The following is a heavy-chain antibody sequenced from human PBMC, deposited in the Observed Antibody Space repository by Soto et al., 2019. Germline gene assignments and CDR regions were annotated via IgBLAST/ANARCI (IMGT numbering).Heavy chain of an antibody. D-gene: IGHD1-26*01. CDR2: ISYNGGTQ. Sequence: QVQLVESGGGVAQPGTSLRVSCAASGLTFSSHAMHWVRQAPGKGLEWVAVISYNGGTQYYADSVKGRFTISRDNSKNTLYLQMNSLRPEDTAVYYCAKDGAPSQWVMDVWGQGTTVTVSS. CDR1: GLTFSSHA. CDR3: AKDGAPSQWVMDV. V-gene: IGHV3-30-3*01. J-gene: IGHJ6*01.